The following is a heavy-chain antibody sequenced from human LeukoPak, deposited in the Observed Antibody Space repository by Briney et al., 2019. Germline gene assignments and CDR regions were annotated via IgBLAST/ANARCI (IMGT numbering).Heavy chain of an antibody. CDR2: GDYSGGT. D-gene: IGHD4-17*01. V-gene: IGHV4-39*07. Sequence: SETLSLTFTVSGDSFTSVTDYWAWIRQPPGKGLEWIASGDYSGGTYYNPSLESRVAISADMSKNQISLKLTSVTGADTAVYYCARVQTTVTQYYFDYWGQGTLVTVSS. CDR1: GDSFTSVTDY. J-gene: IGHJ4*02. CDR3: ARVQTTVTQYYFDY.